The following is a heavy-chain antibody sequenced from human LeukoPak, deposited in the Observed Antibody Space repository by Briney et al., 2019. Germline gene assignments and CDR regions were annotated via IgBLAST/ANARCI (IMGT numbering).Heavy chain of an antibody. Sequence: GASVKVSCKASGYTFTSYDINWVRQATGQGLEWMGWMNPNSGNTGYAQKFQGRVTMTRNTSISTAYMELSSLRSEDTAVYYCARGLDCSSTSCYFYYYYGMDVRGQGTTVTVSS. V-gene: IGHV1-8*01. CDR2: MNPNSGNT. CDR3: ARGLDCSSTSCYFYYYYGMDV. J-gene: IGHJ6*02. CDR1: GYTFTSYD. D-gene: IGHD2-2*01.